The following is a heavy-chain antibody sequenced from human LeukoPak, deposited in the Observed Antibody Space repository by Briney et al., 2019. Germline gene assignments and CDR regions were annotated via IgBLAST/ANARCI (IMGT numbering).Heavy chain of an antibody. D-gene: IGHD2-2*01. Sequence: SETLSLTCTVSGGSISSYYWSWIRQPPGKGLEWIGYIYYSGSTNYNPSLKSRVTISVDTSKNQFSLKLSSVTAADTAVYYCARGLGLVVPAHGMDVWGKGTTVTVSS. CDR2: IYYSGST. CDR1: GGSISSYY. J-gene: IGHJ6*04. V-gene: IGHV4-59*12. CDR3: ARGLGLVVPAHGMDV.